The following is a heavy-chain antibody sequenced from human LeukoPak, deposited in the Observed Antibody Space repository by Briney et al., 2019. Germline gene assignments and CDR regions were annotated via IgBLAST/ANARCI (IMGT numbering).Heavy chain of an antibody. CDR3: ARHYRRTSSGWPPSDY. CDR2: ISYSGGA. CDR1: GGSISSSIDY. J-gene: IGHJ4*02. Sequence: SETLSLTCTVSGGSISSSIDYWGWIRQPPGKGLEWIGSISYSGGAYYNPSLKSRVTISVYTSKNKLSLTLSSVTAADTAVYYCARHYRRTSSGWPPSDYWGQGTLVTVSS. V-gene: IGHV4-39*01. D-gene: IGHD6-19*01.